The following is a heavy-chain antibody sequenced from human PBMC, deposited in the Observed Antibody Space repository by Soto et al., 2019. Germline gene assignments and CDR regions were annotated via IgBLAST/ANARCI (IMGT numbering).Heavy chain of an antibody. CDR2: IIPIFGTA. CDR3: ARVAIAVAGLSFDY. V-gene: IGHV1-69*13. Sequence: ASVKVSCKASGGTFSSYAISWVRQAPGQGLEWMGGIIPIFGTANYAQKFQGRVTITADESTSTAYMELSSLRSEDTAVYYCARVAIAVAGLSFDYWGQGTLVTVSS. D-gene: IGHD6-19*01. CDR1: GGTFSSYA. J-gene: IGHJ4*02.